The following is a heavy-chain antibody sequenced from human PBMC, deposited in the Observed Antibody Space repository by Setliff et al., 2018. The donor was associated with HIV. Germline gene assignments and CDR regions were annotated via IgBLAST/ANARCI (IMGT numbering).Heavy chain of an antibody. CDR1: GGSMNTFY. J-gene: IGHJ4*02. V-gene: IGHV4-59*01. D-gene: IGHD5-12*01. CDR2: IHDGGSI. CDR3: ARGSGHSGFDLNFDY. Sequence: PSETLSLTCTVSGGSMNTFYWSWIRQSPGKGLEWIGYIHDGGSITYNPSFRSPATISLDTSKKQFSLMLTAVTPADTAVYYCARGSGHSGFDLNFDYWGRGTLVTVSS.